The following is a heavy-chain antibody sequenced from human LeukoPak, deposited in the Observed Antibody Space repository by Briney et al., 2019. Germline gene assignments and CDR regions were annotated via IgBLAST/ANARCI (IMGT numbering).Heavy chain of an antibody. V-gene: IGHV3-30-3*01. CDR3: ARDGYDLNTPMVSTIFDY. CDR2: ISYDGINK. Sequence: WGSQRLSCAASGFTFSSYAMHWVRQAPAKGLEWVAVISYDGINKYCVDSVKGRFTISRDNSKNTLYLQMNSLRAEDTAVYYCARDGYDLNTPMVSTIFDYWGQGTLATVSS. J-gene: IGHJ4*02. D-gene: IGHD5-18*01. CDR1: GFTFSSYA.